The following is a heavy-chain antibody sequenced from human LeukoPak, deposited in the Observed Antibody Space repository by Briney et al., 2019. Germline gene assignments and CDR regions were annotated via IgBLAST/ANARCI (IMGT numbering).Heavy chain of an antibody. V-gene: IGHV1-18*01. D-gene: IGHD2-15*01. Sequence: ASVKVSCKASGYTFTSYGISWVRQAPGQGLEWMGWISAYNGNTNYAQKLQGRVTMTTDTSTSTAYMELRSLGSDDTAVYYCARDGPPSAVGEGFDYWGQGTLVTVSS. CDR2: ISAYNGNT. CDR1: GYTFTSYG. J-gene: IGHJ4*02. CDR3: ARDGPPSAVGEGFDY.